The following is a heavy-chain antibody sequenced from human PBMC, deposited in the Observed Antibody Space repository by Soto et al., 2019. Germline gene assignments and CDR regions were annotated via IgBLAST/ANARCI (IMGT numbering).Heavy chain of an antibody. Sequence: GGSLRLSCAVSGFTVSNNYMSWVRQAPGKGLEGVSVIYSGGYTAYGDSVKGRFTISRDNSKNTLYLQMNSLRAEDTAVYYCAKEMATKGSRWFAPWGQGTLVTVYS. CDR2: IYSGGYT. J-gene: IGHJ5*02. D-gene: IGHD5-12*01. CDR1: GFTVSNNY. CDR3: AKEMATKGSRWFAP. V-gene: IGHV3-53*01.